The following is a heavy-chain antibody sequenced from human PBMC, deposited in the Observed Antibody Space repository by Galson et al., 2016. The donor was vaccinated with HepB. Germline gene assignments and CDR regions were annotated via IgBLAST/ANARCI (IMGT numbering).Heavy chain of an antibody. CDR3: AETVLTAVGGWFDP. J-gene: IGHJ5*02. CDR2: VDATNSYT. V-gene: IGHV5-10-1*01. CDR1: GATVTNSW. Sequence: QSGAKVKKPGESLRISCYLSGATVTNSWISWVRQVPGKGLEWMGSVDATNSYTFYSPSFQGHVTISADKSINTAYLQWSSLKPSDTAIYFCAETVLTAVGGWFDPWGQGTLVTVSS. D-gene: IGHD3-16*01.